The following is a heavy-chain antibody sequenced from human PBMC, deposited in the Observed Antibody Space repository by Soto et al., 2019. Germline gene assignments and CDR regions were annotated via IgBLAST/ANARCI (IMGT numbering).Heavy chain of an antibody. D-gene: IGHD1-7*01. V-gene: IGHV4-4*02. CDR2: IYRTGST. CDR3: ASRDSGTSVDY. J-gene: IGHJ4*02. Sequence: SETLSLTCAVSGGSFTSNNWWTWVRQPPGQGLEWIGEIYRTGSTNYNPSLKSRVTISLDKSENQFSLKVTSLTAADTAVYYCASRDSGTSVDYWGQGTLVTVSS. CDR1: GGSFTSNNW.